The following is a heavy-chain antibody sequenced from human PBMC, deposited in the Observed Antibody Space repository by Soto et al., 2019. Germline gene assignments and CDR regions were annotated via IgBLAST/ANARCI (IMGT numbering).Heavy chain of an antibody. J-gene: IGHJ5*02. D-gene: IGHD3-10*02. CDR1: GFTFSSYG. V-gene: IGHV3-30*18. CDR3: AKASSMFGELAWFDP. Sequence: QVQLVESGGGVVQPGRSLRLSCAASGFTFSSYGMHWVRQAPGKGLEWVAVISYDGSNKYYADSVKGRFTISRDNSKNTLYLQMNSLRAEDTAVYYCAKASSMFGELAWFDPWGQGNLVTVSS. CDR2: ISYDGSNK.